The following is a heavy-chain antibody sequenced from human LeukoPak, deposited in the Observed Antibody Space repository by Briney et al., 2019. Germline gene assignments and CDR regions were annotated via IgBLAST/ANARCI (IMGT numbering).Heavy chain of an antibody. Sequence: GGSLRLSCAASGFTFSNYAMSWVRQAPGKGLEWVSAISGSASSTYHADSVKGRFTISRDNSKNTLYLQMNSLRAEDTAVYYCAKSRTTVTPIPVNWFDPWGQGTLVTVSS. J-gene: IGHJ5*02. D-gene: IGHD4-17*01. CDR3: AKSRTTVTPIPVNWFDP. V-gene: IGHV3-23*01. CDR2: ISGSASST. CDR1: GFTFSNYA.